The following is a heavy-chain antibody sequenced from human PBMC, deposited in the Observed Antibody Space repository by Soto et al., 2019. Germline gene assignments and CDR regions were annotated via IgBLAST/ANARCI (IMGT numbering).Heavy chain of an antibody. CDR2: INPGDSDT. J-gene: IGHJ6*02. V-gene: IGHV5-51*01. Sequence: GESLKISCEGSGYSFTSYWIGWARQMSGKGLEWMGIINPGDSDTRYSPSFQGQVTISVDRSINTAYLHWSSLEASDTAMYYCARRPNREHGRDVWGQGTTVTVSS. CDR1: GYSFTSYW. CDR3: ARRPNREHGRDV.